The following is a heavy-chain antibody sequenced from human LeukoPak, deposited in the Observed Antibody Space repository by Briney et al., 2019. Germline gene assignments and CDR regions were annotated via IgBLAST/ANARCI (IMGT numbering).Heavy chain of an antibody. V-gene: IGHV4-59*01. D-gene: IGHD3-22*01. CDR2: IYYSGST. CDR3: ARGNYYDSSGYYDY. CDR1: GGSISSYY. Sequence: PSETLSLTCTVSGGSISSYYWSWIRQPPGKGLEWIGYIYYSGSTNYNPSLKSRVTISVVTSKNQFSLKLSSVTAADTAVYYCARGNYYDSSGYYDYWGQGTLVTVSS. J-gene: IGHJ4*02.